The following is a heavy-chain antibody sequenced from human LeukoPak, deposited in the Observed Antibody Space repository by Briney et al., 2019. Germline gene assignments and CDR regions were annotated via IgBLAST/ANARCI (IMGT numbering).Heavy chain of an antibody. Sequence: NPSETLSLTCAVYGGSFSGYYWSWIRQPPGKGLEWIGSIYYSGSTYYNPSLKSRVIISVDTSKNQFSLKLSSVTAADTAVYYCARYPQNYDILTGYPGGPFDYWGQGTLVTVSS. CDR3: ARYPQNYDILTGYPGGPFDY. CDR2: IYYSGST. CDR1: GGSFSGYY. V-gene: IGHV4-34*01. D-gene: IGHD3-9*01. J-gene: IGHJ4*02.